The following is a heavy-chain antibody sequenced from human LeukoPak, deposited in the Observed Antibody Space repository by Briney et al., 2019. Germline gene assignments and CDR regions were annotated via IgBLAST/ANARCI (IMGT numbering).Heavy chain of an antibody. J-gene: IGHJ4*02. D-gene: IGHD2-21*02. CDR2: INHSGST. V-gene: IGHV4-34*01. Sequence: SETLSLTCAVYGGSFSGYYWSWIRQPPGKGLEWIGEINHSGSTNYNPSLKSRVTISVDKSKNQLSLNLSSVTAADTAVYYCARDRCGGDCPLDYWGQGTLVTVSS. CDR1: GGSFSGYY. CDR3: ARDRCGGDCPLDY.